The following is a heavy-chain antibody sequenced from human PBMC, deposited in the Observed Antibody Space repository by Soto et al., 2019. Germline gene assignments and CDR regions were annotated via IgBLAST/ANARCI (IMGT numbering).Heavy chain of an antibody. J-gene: IGHJ6*02. CDR2: IIPISGTA. CDR1: GGTFSSYA. V-gene: IGHV1-69*01. Sequence: QVQLVQSGAEVKKPGSSVKVSCKASGGTFSSYAISWVRQAPGQGLEWMGGIIPISGTANYAQKSQGRVTITADEATTTAYMELSILRSEDTAMYYCSRSQGTSTSLEIYYYYYYGMDVWGQWTTVTVSS. D-gene: IGHD2-2*01. CDR3: SRSQGTSTSLEIYYYYYYGMDV.